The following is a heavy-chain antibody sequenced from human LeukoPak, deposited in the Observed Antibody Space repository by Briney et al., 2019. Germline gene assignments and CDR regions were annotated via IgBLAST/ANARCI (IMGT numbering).Heavy chain of an antibody. Sequence: SETLSLTCTVSGGSISSSSYYWGWIRQPPGKGLEWIGSIYYSGSTYYNPSLKSRVTISVDTSKNQFSLKLSSVTAADTAVYYCASRDPVLEVDNWFDPWGQGTLVTVSS. CDR2: IYYSGST. V-gene: IGHV4-39*07. CDR3: ASRDPVLEVDNWFDP. CDR1: GGSISSSSYY. D-gene: IGHD2-2*01. J-gene: IGHJ5*02.